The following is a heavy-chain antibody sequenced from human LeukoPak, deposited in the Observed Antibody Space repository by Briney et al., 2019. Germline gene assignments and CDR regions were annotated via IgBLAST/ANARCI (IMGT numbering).Heavy chain of an antibody. D-gene: IGHD4-11*01. CDR1: GFTFSSYT. J-gene: IGHJ4*02. CDR2: ISTSSSYM. Sequence: GGSLRLSCAASGFTFSSYTMTWVRQAPGKGLEWVSSISTSSSYMYYGDSVKGRFTISRDNAKNSLYLQMSSLRAEDTAVYYCARDLEDYNNYGEMGFWSQGTLVTVSS. V-gene: IGHV3-21*01. CDR3: ARDLEDYNNYGEMGF.